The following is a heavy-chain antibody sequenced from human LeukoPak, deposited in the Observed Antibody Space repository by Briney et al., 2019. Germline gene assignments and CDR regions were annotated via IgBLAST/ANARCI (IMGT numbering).Heavy chain of an antibody. CDR2: IYYSGST. CDR3: ASVRQQLVPQLIDY. CDR1: GGSISSSSYY. D-gene: IGHD6-13*01. V-gene: IGHV4-39*07. Sequence: SETLSLTCTVSGGSISSSSYYWGWIRQPPGRGLEWIGSIYYSGSTYYNPSLKSRVTISVDTSKNQFSLKLSSVTAADTAVYYCASVRQQLVPQLIDYWGQGTLVTVSS. J-gene: IGHJ4*02.